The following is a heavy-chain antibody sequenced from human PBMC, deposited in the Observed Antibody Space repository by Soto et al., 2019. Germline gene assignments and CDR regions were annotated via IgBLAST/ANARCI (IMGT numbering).Heavy chain of an antibody. CDR2: IKSKTDGGTT. V-gene: IGHV3-15*01. Sequence: EVQLLASGGGLVEPGGSLRLSCAASGFIFSNAWMSWVRQAPGQGLEWVGRIKSKTDGGTTDYGAAVKGRFTISRADSNNTTYLQMDSLKTEDTAVYYCATGLSSSSSGWGQGTLVTVSS. CDR1: GFIFSNAW. CDR3: ATGLSSSSSG. J-gene: IGHJ4*02. D-gene: IGHD6-6*01.